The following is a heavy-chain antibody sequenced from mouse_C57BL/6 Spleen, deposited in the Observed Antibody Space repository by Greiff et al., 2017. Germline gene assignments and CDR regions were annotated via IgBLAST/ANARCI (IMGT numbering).Heavy chain of an antibody. CDR3: ASEAFYYGSSSSDY. D-gene: IGHD1-1*01. CDR1: GYTFTSYW. CDR2: IDPNSGGT. V-gene: IGHV1-72*01. J-gene: IGHJ2*01. Sequence: QVQLQQPGAELVKPGASVKLSCKASGYTFTSYWMHWVKQRPGRGLEWIGRIDPNSGGTKYNEKFKSKATLTVDKPSSTAYMQLSRLTSADSAVYYCASEAFYYGSSSSDYWGQGTTLTVSS.